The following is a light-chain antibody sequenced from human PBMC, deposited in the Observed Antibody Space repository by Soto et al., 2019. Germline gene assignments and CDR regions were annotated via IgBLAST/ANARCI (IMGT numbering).Light chain of an antibody. Sequence: DIQMTQSPSSLSASLGDRVTISCRASQNIDNYLNWYQQKPGKAPKLLIYATSTLQSGVPSRFSGSGSGTEVTLTISSLQAEDFATYFYQESYTSPAVSFGGGTKVEIK. J-gene: IGKJ4*01. CDR1: QNIDNY. CDR3: QESYTSPAVS. V-gene: IGKV1-39*01. CDR2: ATS.